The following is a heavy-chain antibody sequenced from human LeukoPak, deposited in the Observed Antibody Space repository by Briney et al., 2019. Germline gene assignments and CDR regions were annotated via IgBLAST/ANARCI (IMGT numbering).Heavy chain of an antibody. CDR2: INHRGST. J-gene: IGHJ4*02. CDR3: ARGDSGSYGSHFDY. V-gene: IGHV4-34*01. Sequence: PSDTLSLTCAVYGGSFSGYYWRWLRQPPAKGLAWIGEINHRGSTHYNPSLKSRVTISVDTSKNPISLKLCSVTAADTAVYYCARGDSGSYGSHFDYWGQGTLVTVSS. CDR1: GGSFSGYY. D-gene: IGHD1-26*01.